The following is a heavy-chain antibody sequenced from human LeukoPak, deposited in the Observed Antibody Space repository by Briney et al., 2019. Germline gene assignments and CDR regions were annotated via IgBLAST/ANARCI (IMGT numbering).Heavy chain of an antibody. J-gene: IGHJ4*02. CDR3: AKGSASWYATVDGSWDPRFDY. V-gene: IGHV3-23*01. CDR1: GFSFGSYA. Sequence: SGGSLRLSCAASGFSFGSYAMSWVRQAPGKGLEWVSAISDSGGSSWYADSVRGRSTISRDNSKNTLYLQVNSLRAEDTAVYYCAKGSASWYATVDGSWDPRFDYWGQGTLVTVSS. D-gene: IGHD6-13*01. CDR2: ISDSGGSS.